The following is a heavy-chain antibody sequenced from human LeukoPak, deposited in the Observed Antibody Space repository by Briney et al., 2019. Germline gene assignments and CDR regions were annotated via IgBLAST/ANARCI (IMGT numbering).Heavy chain of an antibody. Sequence: SETPSPTRPVSGGSLSSHHPGWVRPPPGERVEWIGYIYYSGSTNYNPSLKSRVTISIDRSKNQLSLKLSSVTAADTAVYYCARHDNDEGTDYWGQGTLVTVSS. CDR1: GGSLSSHH. CDR3: ARHDNDEGTDY. J-gene: IGHJ4*02. CDR2: IYYSGST. D-gene: IGHD5-24*01. V-gene: IGHV4-59*08.